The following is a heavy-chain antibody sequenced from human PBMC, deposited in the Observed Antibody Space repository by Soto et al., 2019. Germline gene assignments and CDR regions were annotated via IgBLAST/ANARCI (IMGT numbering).Heavy chain of an antibody. D-gene: IGHD3-22*01. CDR1: GFTFSSYA. CDR2: ISGSGGST. V-gene: IGHV3-23*01. J-gene: IGHJ4*02. Sequence: EVQLLESGGGLVQPGGSLRLSCAASGFTFSSYAMSWVHQAPGKGLEWVSAISGSGGSTYYADSVKGRFTISRDNSKNTLYLQMNSLRAEDTAVYYCAKDVYDYYYDSSGYYYGYWGQGTLVTVSS. CDR3: AKDVYDYYYDSSGYYYGY.